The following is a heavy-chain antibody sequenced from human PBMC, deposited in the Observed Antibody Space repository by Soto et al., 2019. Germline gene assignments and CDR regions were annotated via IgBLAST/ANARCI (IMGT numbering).Heavy chain of an antibody. CDR3: AREIWSGYYNWFDP. J-gene: IGHJ5*02. D-gene: IGHD3-3*01. CDR2: IYYSGTT. V-gene: IGHV4-59*01. Sequence: SETLSLTCTVPGGSISSYYWSWIRQPPGKGLEWIGYIYYSGTTNYNPSLKSRVTISVDTSKNQFSLKLSSVTAADTAVYYCAREIWSGYYNWFDPWGQGTLVTVSS. CDR1: GGSISSYY.